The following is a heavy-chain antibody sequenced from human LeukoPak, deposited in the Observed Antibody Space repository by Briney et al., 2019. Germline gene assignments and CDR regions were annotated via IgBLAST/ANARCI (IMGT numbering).Heavy chain of an antibody. CDR2: IKQDGSEK. J-gene: IGHJ3*02. CDR3: ARDRLEYDSSGYPDAFDI. D-gene: IGHD3-22*01. Sequence: GGSLRLSCAASGFTFSSYWMSWVRQAPGKGLEWVANIKQDGSEKYYVDSVKGRFTISRDNAKNSLYLQMNSLGAEDTAVYYCARDRLEYDSSGYPDAFDIWGQGTMVTVSS. CDR1: GFTFSSYW. V-gene: IGHV3-7*01.